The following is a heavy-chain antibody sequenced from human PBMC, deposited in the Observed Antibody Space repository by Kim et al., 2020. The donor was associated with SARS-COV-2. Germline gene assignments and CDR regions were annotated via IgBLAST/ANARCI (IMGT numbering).Heavy chain of an antibody. Sequence: GGSLRLSCAASGFTFNTYGMHWVRQAPGKGLEWVAVISYDGSHKYYVDSVKGRFTISRDNPKNTLYLQMNSLRIEDTAVYYCARSFSGSYVGYDYWGQGSLVTVSS. J-gene: IGHJ4*02. CDR3: ARSFSGSYVGYDY. CDR2: ISYDGSHK. CDR1: GFTFNTYG. D-gene: IGHD1-26*01. V-gene: IGHV3-30*03.